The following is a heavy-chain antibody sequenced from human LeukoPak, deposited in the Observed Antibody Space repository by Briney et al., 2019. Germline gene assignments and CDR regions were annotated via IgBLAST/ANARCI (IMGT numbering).Heavy chain of an antibody. Sequence: PSETLSLTCTVSGDSISSYYWSWIRQPPGKGLEWIGYIYYSGSTNYNPSLKSRVTISVDTSKNQFSLKLSSVTAADTAVYYCARLPLGDYHMAFDIWGQGTMVTVSS. CDR2: IYYSGST. V-gene: IGHV4-59*01. CDR1: GDSISSYY. J-gene: IGHJ3*02. D-gene: IGHD4-17*01. CDR3: ARLPLGDYHMAFDI.